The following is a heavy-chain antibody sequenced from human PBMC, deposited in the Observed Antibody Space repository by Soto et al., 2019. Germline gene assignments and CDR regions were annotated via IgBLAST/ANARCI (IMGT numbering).Heavy chain of an antibody. J-gene: IGHJ4*02. V-gene: IGHV3-30-3*01. Sequence: HPGGSLRLSCAASGFTLSSYAMHWVRQAPGKGLEWVAVISYDGSSKYYADSVKGRFTISRDNSKNTLYLQMNSLRAEDTAVYYWARDRDARLASHFDYWGQGTLVTVSS. CDR1: GFTLSSYA. D-gene: IGHD6-19*01. CDR2: ISYDGSSK. CDR3: ARDRDARLASHFDY.